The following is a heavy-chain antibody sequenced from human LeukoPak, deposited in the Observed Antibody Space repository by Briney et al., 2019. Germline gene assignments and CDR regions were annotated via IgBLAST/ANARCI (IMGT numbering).Heavy chain of an antibody. Sequence: GGSLRLSCAASGSTFSDYYMSWIRLAPGKGLEWVSYISSSSSYINYADSVKGRFTISRDNAKNSLCLQMNSLRAEDTAVYYCARSSGGGYSDFWGQGTLVTVSS. D-gene: IGHD4-23*01. CDR2: ISSSSSYI. CDR1: GSTFSDYY. CDR3: ARSSGGGYSDF. V-gene: IGHV3-11*03. J-gene: IGHJ4*02.